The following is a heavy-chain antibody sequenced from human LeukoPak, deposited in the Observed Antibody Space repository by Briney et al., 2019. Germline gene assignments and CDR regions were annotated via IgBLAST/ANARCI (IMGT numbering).Heavy chain of an antibody. J-gene: IGHJ4*02. CDR2: IYYSGST. Sequence: SETLSLTCTVSGGSISSYYWSWIRQPPGKGLEWIGYIYYSGSTNYNPSLKSRVTISVDTSKNQFSLKLSSVTAADTAVYYCARGPTRIAAEVDYYFDYWGQGTLVTVSS. V-gene: IGHV4-59*01. CDR1: GGSISSYY. CDR3: ARGPTRIAAEVDYYFDY. D-gene: IGHD6-13*01.